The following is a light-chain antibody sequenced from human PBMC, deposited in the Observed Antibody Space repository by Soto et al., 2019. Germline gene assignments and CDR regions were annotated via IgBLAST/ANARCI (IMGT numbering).Light chain of an antibody. V-gene: IGLV1-51*01. CDR1: SSNIGSNS. CDR2: DNN. J-gene: IGLJ3*02. CDR3: GTWDRRLSVGV. Sequence: SVLTQPPSVSAAPGQRVTISCSGSSSNIGSNSVSWYQQLPGTAPKLLIYDNNKRPSGIPDRFSASKSATSATLGITGLQTGDEADYYCGTWDRRLSVGVFGGGTKVTVL.